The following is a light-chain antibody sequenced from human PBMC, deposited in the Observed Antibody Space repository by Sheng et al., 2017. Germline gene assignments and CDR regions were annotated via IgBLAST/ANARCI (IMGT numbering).Light chain of an antibody. J-gene: IGKJ4*02. CDR2: AAS. Sequence: DIQMTQSPSSLSASVGDRVTITCRASRGIYNSLAWYQQKPGKSPKLLLHAASKLETGVPSRFSGSGSGTDYTLTINGLQPEDFATYYCQQYYDNPPLTFGGGTKVEIK. V-gene: IGKV1-NL1*01. CDR3: QQYYDNPPLT. CDR1: RGIYNS.